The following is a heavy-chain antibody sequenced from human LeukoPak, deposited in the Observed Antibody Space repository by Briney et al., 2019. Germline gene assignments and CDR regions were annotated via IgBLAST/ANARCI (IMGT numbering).Heavy chain of an antibody. J-gene: IGHJ5*02. CDR1: GFTFDDYA. D-gene: IGHD6-19*01. CDR2: ISGSGGST. Sequence: PGGSLRLSCAASGFTFDDYAMHWVRQAPGKGLEWVSAISGSGGSTYYADSVKGRFTISRDNSKNTLYLQMNSLRAEDTAVYYCAKASSGWYEGWFDPWGQGTLVTVSS. V-gene: IGHV3-23*01. CDR3: AKASSGWYEGWFDP.